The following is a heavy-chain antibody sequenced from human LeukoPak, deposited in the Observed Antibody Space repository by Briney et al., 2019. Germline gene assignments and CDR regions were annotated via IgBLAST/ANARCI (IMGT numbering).Heavy chain of an antibody. CDR1: GVSISSSSYY. CDR3: ARRSGSYYFDY. J-gene: IGHJ4*02. D-gene: IGHD3-3*01. CDR2: IYYSGST. V-gene: IGHV4-39*01. Sequence: SETLSLTCTVSGVSISSSSYYWGWIRQPPGKGLEWIGSIYYSGSTYYNPSLKSRVTISVDTSNNQFSLKLSSVTAEDTAVYYCARRSGSYYFDYWGQGTLVTVSS.